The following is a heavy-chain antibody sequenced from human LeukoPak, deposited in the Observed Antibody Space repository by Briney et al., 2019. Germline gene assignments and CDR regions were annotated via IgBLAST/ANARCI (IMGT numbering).Heavy chain of an antibody. J-gene: IGHJ4*02. CDR1: GFTFSSYA. D-gene: IGHD1-26*01. CDR3: ATDNSGSDD. Sequence: GGSLRLSCAASGFTFSSYAMSWVRQAPGKGLEWVSAISGSGGSTYYADSVKGRFTISRDDSKNTLYLQMNSLRDADTAVYYCATDNSGSDDWGQGTLVTVSS. V-gene: IGHV3-23*01. CDR2: ISGSGGST.